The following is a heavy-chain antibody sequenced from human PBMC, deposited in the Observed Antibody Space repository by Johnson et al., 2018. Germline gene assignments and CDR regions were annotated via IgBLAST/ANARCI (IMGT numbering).Heavy chain of an antibody. J-gene: IGHJ5*02. CDR2: IRYDGNDK. D-gene: IGHD3-22*01. V-gene: IGHV3-33*01. CDR1: GFTFYSYG. Sequence: QVQLVQSGGGVVQXGRSLRLSCAASGFTFYSYGMHWVRQAPCKGLEWVAVIRYDGNDKYYVDSVKGRFTISRDNSTNTLYLQMNSLRAEDTAVYYCARGDYYDSSGSLNWFDPWGQGTLVTVSS. CDR3: ARGDYYDSSGSLNWFDP.